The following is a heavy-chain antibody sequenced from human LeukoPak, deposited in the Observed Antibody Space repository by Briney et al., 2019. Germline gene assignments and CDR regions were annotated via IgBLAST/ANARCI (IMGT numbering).Heavy chain of an antibody. D-gene: IGHD2-2*01. Sequence: ASVKVSFKASGGTFSSYAISWVRQAPGQGLEWMGGIIPIFGTANYAQKFQGRVTITADESTSTAYMELSSLRSEDTAVYYCASACSSTSCYGLGWFDPWGQGTLVTVSS. J-gene: IGHJ5*02. CDR1: GGTFSSYA. CDR2: IIPIFGTA. V-gene: IGHV1-69*01. CDR3: ASACSSTSCYGLGWFDP.